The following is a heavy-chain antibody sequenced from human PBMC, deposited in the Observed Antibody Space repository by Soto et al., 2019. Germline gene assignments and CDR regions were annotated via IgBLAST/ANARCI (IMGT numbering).Heavy chain of an antibody. V-gene: IGHV3-33*01. Sequence: QVQLVESGGGVVQPGRSLRLSCEGSGYMFSKYGMHWVRQAPGKGLEWVAIIXXXXXNXXYADSVKGRFTLSKDNSRXXXXXXXXXXXXXXXXXXXXXXXXXXXXXXXXGQXTLVTVSS. CDR1: GYMFSKYG. CDR3: XXXXXXXXXXX. J-gene: IGHJ5*02. CDR2: IXXXXXNX.